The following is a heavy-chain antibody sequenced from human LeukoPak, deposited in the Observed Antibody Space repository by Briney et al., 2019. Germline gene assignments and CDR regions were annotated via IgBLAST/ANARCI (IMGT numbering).Heavy chain of an antibody. CDR1: GGSISSSSYY. D-gene: IGHD5-18*01. CDR2: IYYSGST. Sequence: PSETLSLTCTVSGGSISSSSYYWGWIRQPPGKGLEWIGSIYYSGSTYYNPSLKSRVTISVDTSKNQLSLKLSSVTAADTAVYYCARWTLQLWLPDYNDYWGQGTLVTVSS. CDR3: ARWTLQLWLPDYNDY. J-gene: IGHJ4*02. V-gene: IGHV4-39*01.